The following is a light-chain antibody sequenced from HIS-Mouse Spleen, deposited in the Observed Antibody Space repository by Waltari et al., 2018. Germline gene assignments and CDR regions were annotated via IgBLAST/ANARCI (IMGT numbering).Light chain of an antibody. Sequence: QSALTQPASVSGSPGQSITISCPGTSSDVGGYNYVSWYQQHPGTAPKLMIYDVSNRPSGVSNRFSGSKSGNTASLTIYGLQAEDEADYYCSSYTSSSTLVFGGGTKLTVL. CDR1: SSDVGGYNY. J-gene: IGLJ3*02. CDR3: SSYTSSSTLV. V-gene: IGLV2-14*03. CDR2: DVS.